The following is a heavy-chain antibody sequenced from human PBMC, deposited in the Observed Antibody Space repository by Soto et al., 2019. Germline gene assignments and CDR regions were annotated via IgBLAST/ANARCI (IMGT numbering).Heavy chain of an antibody. CDR2: FSLSGTT. CDR1: GASITCSSY. D-gene: IGHD2-8*02. V-gene: IGHV4-4*07. Sequence: GTLSLTCTVSGASITCSSYWSCIRQPAGKGLEWIGRFSLSGTTSYNPSLRSRVTMSADVSKNQFSLRLTSVTAADTALYYCARGMTPPGAPAWYYFDSWGQGTLVTVSS. CDR3: ARGMTPPGAPAWYYFDS. J-gene: IGHJ4*02.